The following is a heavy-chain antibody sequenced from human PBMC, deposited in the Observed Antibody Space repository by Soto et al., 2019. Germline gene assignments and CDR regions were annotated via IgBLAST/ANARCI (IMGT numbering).Heavy chain of an antibody. D-gene: IGHD3-10*01. CDR1: GGSFSGYY. CDR3: ARGGRVRGAIGTFTMDV. CDR2: INQSGAT. J-gene: IGHJ6*02. V-gene: IGHV4-34*01. Sequence: SSETLSLTCAVYGGSFSGYYWSWIRQPPGKGLEWIGEINQSGATNYDPSLKSRVSISVDTSKNQFSLKLSSVTAADTAVYYCARGGRVRGAIGTFTMDVWGQGTMVTVSS.